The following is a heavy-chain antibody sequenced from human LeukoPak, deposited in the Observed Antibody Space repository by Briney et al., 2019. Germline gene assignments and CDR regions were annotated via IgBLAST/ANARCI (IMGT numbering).Heavy chain of an antibody. CDR2: MNPNSGNT. CDR1: GYTFTSYD. CDR3: ARVGGYGSGSNSVYYYYGMDV. J-gene: IGHJ6*02. D-gene: IGHD3-10*01. V-gene: IGHV1-8*01. Sequence: ASVKVSCKASGYTFTSYDINWVRQATGQGLEWMGWMNPNSGNTGYAQKFQGRDTMTRNTSISTAYMELSSLRSEDTAVYYCARVGGYGSGSNSVYYYYGMDVWGQGTTVTVSS.